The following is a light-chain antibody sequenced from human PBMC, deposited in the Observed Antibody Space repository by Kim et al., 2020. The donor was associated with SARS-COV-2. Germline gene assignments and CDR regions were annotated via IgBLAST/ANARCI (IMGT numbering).Light chain of an antibody. CDR2: DAS. CDR1: QSVGTY. V-gene: IGKV3-11*01. CDR3: QQRGN. J-gene: IGKJ5*01. Sequence: APLSLPQAERAPLSCRAIQSVGTYIAWYQQKPGQAPTLLIYDASERATGIPARFKGSGSGTDFTLTIGTLEPEDSAVYYCQQRGNFGQGTRLEIK.